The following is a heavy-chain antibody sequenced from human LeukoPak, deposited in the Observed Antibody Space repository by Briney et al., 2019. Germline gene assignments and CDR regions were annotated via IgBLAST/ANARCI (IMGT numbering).Heavy chain of an antibody. CDR2: IYYSGST. J-gene: IGHJ6*03. Sequence: SETPSLTCTVSGGSISSYYWSWIRQPPGKGLEWIGYIYYSGSTNYNPSLKSRVTISVDTSKNQFSLKLSSVTAADTAVYYCARAVGFLEWLPRMGGYYYYYMDVWGKGTTVTVSS. CDR3: ARAVGFLEWLPRMGGYYYYYMDV. V-gene: IGHV4-59*01. D-gene: IGHD3-3*02. CDR1: GGSISSYY.